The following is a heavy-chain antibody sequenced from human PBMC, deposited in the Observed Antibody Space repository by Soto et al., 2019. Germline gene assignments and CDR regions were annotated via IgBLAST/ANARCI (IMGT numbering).Heavy chain of an antibody. V-gene: IGHV3-23*01. Sequence: PXGSLILSCAASGCTLRSYGLMWVRKAPGKGLEWVSAISQSAGGNTYYADSVKGRFTISRDDSKNTLYLQMDSLRPEDTAQYYCAGWNYDYWGQGTQFTVSS. D-gene: IGHD1-7*01. CDR2: ISQSAGGNT. CDR1: GCTLRSYG. CDR3: AGWNYDY. J-gene: IGHJ4*02.